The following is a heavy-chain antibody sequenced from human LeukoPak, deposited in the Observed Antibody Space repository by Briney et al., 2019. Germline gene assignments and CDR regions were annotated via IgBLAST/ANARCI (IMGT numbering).Heavy chain of an antibody. D-gene: IGHD1-7*01. J-gene: IGHJ4*02. CDR1: GFTFTSYG. V-gene: IGHV3-30*18. CDR2: ISYDGSNE. Sequence: PGGSLRLSCEASGFTFTSYGMHWVRQAPGKGLEWVAVISYDGSNEYYADSVKGRFTISRDNSRNTLYLQMNSLRAEDTAVYYCAKVRVVFNWNYAYYFDNWGQGTLVTVSS. CDR3: AKVRVVFNWNYAYYFDN.